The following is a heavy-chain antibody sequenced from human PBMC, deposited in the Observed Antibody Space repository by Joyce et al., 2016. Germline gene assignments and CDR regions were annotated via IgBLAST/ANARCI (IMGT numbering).Heavy chain of an antibody. J-gene: IGHJ4*02. CDR1: GFTFSSYW. D-gene: IGHD1/OR15-1a*01. CDR3: ARGTTSEDY. V-gene: IGHV3-74*01. Sequence: EVQLVESGGGLVQPGGSLSLSCAASGFTFSSYWMHWVRQAPGKGLAWVSRITGDGSSTAYADSVKGRFTISRDNAKNTLFLQMNSLRAEDTAVYYCARGTTSEDYWGQGTLVTVSS. CDR2: ITGDGSST.